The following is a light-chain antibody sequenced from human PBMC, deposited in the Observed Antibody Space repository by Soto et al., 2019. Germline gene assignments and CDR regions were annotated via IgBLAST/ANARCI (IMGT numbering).Light chain of an antibody. CDR2: DAS. Sequence: EIVLTQSPATLSLSPGERATLSCRASQSVSRYLAWYQQKPSQAPRLLIYDASNRATGIPARFSGSGSGTDFTLTITSLEPEDFAVYYCQQRSNWPSTFGGGTKVEI. CDR1: QSVSRY. CDR3: QQRSNWPST. J-gene: IGKJ4*01. V-gene: IGKV3-11*01.